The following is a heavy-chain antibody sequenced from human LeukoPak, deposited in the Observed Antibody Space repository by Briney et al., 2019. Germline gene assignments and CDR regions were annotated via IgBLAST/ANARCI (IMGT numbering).Heavy chain of an antibody. J-gene: IGHJ5*02. CDR1: GFMFSSYG. CDR2: ISYDGSNK. V-gene: IGHV3-30*18. D-gene: IGHD2-2*01. CDR3: AKIKVVVVPAASISWFDP. Sequence: GGSLRLSCAASGFMFSSYGMHWVRQAPGKGLEWVAVISYDGSNKYYEDSVKGRFTISRDNSKNTLYLQMNSLRAEDTAVYYCAKIKVVVVPAASISWFDPWGQGTLVTVSS.